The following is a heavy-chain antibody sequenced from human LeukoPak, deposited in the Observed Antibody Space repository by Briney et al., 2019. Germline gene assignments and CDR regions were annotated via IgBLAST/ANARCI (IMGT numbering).Heavy chain of an antibody. D-gene: IGHD6-13*01. J-gene: IGHJ4*02. CDR2: INTSGST. V-gene: IGHV4-4*07. Sequence: SETLSLTCTVSGDSISTYYWSWIRQPPGKGLEWIGRINTSGSTNYNPSLKSRVTMSVDTSKNQFSLKLSSVTAADTAVYYCARQSDKAAGGTFAFDYWGQGALVTVS. CDR3: ARQSDKAAGGTFAFDY. CDR1: GDSISTYY.